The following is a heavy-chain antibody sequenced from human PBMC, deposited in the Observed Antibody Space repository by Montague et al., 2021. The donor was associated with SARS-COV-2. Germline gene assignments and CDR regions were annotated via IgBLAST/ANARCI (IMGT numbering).Heavy chain of an antibody. Sequence: SLRLSCAASGFYFSYAMHWVRQAPGTGLEWVALISNDVSNKHYADSVTGRFTISRDNSKSTLYLQMNILRTEDTSVYYCSRESGSFHDGGYFDYWGQGSLVTVSS. CDR1: GFYFSYA. D-gene: IGHD1-26*01. V-gene: IGHV3-30*04. CDR2: ISNDVSNK. CDR3: SRESGSFHDGGYFDY. J-gene: IGHJ4*02.